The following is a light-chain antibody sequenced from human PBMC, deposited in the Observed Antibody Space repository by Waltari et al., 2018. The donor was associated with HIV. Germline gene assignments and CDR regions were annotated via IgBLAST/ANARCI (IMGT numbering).Light chain of an antibody. CDR3: QHRSNRPL. Sequence: EMVLTQSPATLSLSPGERATLSCRASQSVSNYLAWYQQKPGQAPRLLIFDASNRAAGIAARFSGSGSGTDFTLTISSLEPEDFAVYYCQHRSNRPLFGQGTRLEIK. CDR1: QSVSNY. J-gene: IGKJ5*01. V-gene: IGKV3-11*01. CDR2: DAS.